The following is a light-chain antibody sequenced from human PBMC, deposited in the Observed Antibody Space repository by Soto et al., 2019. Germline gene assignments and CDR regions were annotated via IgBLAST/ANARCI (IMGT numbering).Light chain of an antibody. Sequence: ESVLTQSPGTLSLSPGEKATLSCRASQSVSSSYLAWYQQQPGQAPRLLIYGASSRATGIPDRFSGSGSGTAFTLTVSRLEPEDFAVYYCQQFGSSSWTFGQGTKVEIK. J-gene: IGKJ1*01. CDR2: GAS. CDR3: QQFGSSSWT. V-gene: IGKV3-20*01. CDR1: QSVSSSY.